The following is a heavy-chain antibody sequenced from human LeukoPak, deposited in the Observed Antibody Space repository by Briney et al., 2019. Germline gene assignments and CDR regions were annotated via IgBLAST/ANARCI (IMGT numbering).Heavy chain of an antibody. CDR1: GVTFSSYA. Sequence: PGGSLRLSCAASGVTFSSYAMSWVRQAPGKGLEWVSAISGSGGSTYYADSVKGRFTISRDNSKNTLYLQMNSLRAEDTAVYYCARGGYSYGAFDYWGQGTLVTVSS. D-gene: IGHD5-18*01. CDR2: ISGSGGST. V-gene: IGHV3-23*01. CDR3: ARGGYSYGAFDY. J-gene: IGHJ4*02.